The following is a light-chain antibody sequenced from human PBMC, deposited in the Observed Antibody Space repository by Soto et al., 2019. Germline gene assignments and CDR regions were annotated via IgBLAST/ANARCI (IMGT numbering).Light chain of an antibody. CDR3: SSYRTGNTYV. J-gene: IGLJ1*01. V-gene: IGLV2-14*01. CDR2: EVS. Sequence: QSVLTQPASVSGSPGQSITISCTGTISDVGDYNYVSWYQQHPDKAPKLLLYEVSNRPSGVSNRFSGSKSGITASLTISGLHAEDEADYYCSSYRTGNTYVIGSGTKVTVL. CDR1: ISDVGDYNY.